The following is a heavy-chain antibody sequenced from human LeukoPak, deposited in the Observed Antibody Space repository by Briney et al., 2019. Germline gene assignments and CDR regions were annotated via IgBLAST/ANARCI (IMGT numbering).Heavy chain of an antibody. D-gene: IGHD3-16*01. V-gene: IGHV3-23*01. CDR3: ARGNLYTAATIEDY. J-gene: IGHJ4*02. CDR2: ISGSGGST. Sequence: TGGSLRLSCVASGFTFSTYAMSWVRQAPGKGLEWVSVISGSGGSTYYADSVKGRFTISRDNSKNTVFLQMNSLSAEDTSRYYCARGNLYTAATIEDYWGQGTLVTVSS. CDR1: GFTFSTYA.